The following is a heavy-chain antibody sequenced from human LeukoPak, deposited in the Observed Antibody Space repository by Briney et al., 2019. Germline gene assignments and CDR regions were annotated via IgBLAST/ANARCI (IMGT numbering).Heavy chain of an antibody. Sequence: SQTLSLTCAVSGVSITSDTYCWSWIRQPPGKGLEWIGYILHSGSTYYNPSLKSRVTISIDTSKSQFSLKLSSVTAADTAVYYCARTRDFWSGYLDYWGQGTLVTVSS. V-gene: IGHV4-30-2*01. CDR1: GVSITSDTYC. D-gene: IGHD3-3*01. J-gene: IGHJ4*02. CDR2: ILHSGST. CDR3: ARTRDFWSGYLDY.